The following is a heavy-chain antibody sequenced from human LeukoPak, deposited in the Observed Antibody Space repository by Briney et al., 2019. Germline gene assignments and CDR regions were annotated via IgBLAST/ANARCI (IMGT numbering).Heavy chain of an antibody. J-gene: IGHJ5*02. V-gene: IGHV4-34*01. CDR3: ARGIATRPGITIFGVAENWFDP. D-gene: IGHD3-3*01. Sequence: PSETLSLTCAVYGGSFSGYYWSWIRQPPGKGLEWIGEINHSGSTNHNPSLKSRVTISVDTSKNQFSLKLSSVTAADTAVYYCARGIATRPGITIFGVAENWFDPWGQGTLVTVSS. CDR2: INHSGST. CDR1: GGSFSGYY.